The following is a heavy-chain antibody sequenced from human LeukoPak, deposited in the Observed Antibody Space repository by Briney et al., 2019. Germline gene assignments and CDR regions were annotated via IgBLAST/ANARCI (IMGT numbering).Heavy chain of an antibody. V-gene: IGHV3-15*01. CDR1: GFTFTSAW. CDR2: IKSKTDGGSR. D-gene: IGHD2-15*01. CDR3: ATEGYCSGGDCYSYDN. Sequence: TGGSLILSCAASGFTFTSAWMNWVRQAPGKGLEWVGRIKSKTDGGSRDYAAPVKGRFTISRDDSKKTLYLQMTSLKTEDTAVYYCATEGYCSGGDCYSYDNWGQGTLVTVSS. J-gene: IGHJ4*02.